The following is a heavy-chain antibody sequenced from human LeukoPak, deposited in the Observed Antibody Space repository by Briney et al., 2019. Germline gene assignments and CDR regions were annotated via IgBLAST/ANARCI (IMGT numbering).Heavy chain of an antibody. CDR3: AREGGHGGYLDY. CDR1: GGTFSSYA. D-gene: IGHD3-10*01. CDR2: IIPIFGTA. J-gene: IGHJ4*02. V-gene: IGHV1-69*06. Sequence: SVKVSCKASGGTFSSYAISWVRQATGQGLEWMGGIIPIFGTANYAQKFQGRVTITADKSTSTAYMELSSLRSEDTAVYYCAREGGHGGYLDYWGQGTLVTVSS.